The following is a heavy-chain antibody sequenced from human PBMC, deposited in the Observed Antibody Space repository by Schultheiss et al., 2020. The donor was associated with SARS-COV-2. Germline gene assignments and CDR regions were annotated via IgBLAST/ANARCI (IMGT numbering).Heavy chain of an antibody. D-gene: IGHD3-10*01. J-gene: IGHJ4*02. Sequence: QTLSLTCTVSGGSVRSGDYHWSWIRQTPGKGLEWLALIDWDDDKYYSTSLKTRLSITKDTSKNQVVLTMTNMDPVDTATYYCARIHGSSSYYFDYWGQGTLVTVSS. CDR2: IDWDDDK. V-gene: IGHV2-70*01. CDR1: GGSVRSGDYH. CDR3: ARIHGSSSYYFDY.